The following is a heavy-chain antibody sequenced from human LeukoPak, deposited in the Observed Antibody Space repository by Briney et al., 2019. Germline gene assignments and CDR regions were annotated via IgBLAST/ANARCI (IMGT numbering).Heavy chain of an antibody. D-gene: IGHD3-9*01. Sequence: PGGSLRPSCAASGFTFSSYAMSWVRQAPGKGLEWVSAISGSGGSTYYADSVKGRFTISRDNSKNTLYLQMNSLRAEDTAVYYCATWADILTGYYPYYFDYWGQGTLVTVSS. CDR3: ATWADILTGYYPYYFDY. CDR1: GFTFSSYA. V-gene: IGHV3-23*01. J-gene: IGHJ4*02. CDR2: ISGSGGST.